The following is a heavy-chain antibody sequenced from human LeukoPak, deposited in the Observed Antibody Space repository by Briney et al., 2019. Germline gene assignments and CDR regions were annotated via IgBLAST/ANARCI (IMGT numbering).Heavy chain of an antibody. Sequence: GASVKVSCKASGYTSTGYYMHWVRQAPGQGLEWMGWINPNSGGTNYAQKFQGRVTMTRDTSISTAYMELSRLRSDDTAVYYCASVEGDYGDYLHDAFDIWGQGTMVTVSS. CDR2: INPNSGGT. J-gene: IGHJ3*02. CDR3: ASVEGDYGDYLHDAFDI. CDR1: GYTSTGYY. D-gene: IGHD4-17*01. V-gene: IGHV1-2*02.